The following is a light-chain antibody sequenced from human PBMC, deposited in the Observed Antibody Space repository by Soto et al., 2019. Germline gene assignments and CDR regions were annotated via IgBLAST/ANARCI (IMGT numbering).Light chain of an antibody. Sequence: EILLTQSPATLSLSPGERATLSCRASQDVDSYLAWYQQTPGQAPRLLIYDASNRAPGIPARFSGSGSGKDFTLTISSLAPEDFAVYYCQQRNTWPFTFGPGTKVDIK. CDR2: DAS. J-gene: IGKJ3*01. CDR3: QQRNTWPFT. V-gene: IGKV3-11*01. CDR1: QDVDSY.